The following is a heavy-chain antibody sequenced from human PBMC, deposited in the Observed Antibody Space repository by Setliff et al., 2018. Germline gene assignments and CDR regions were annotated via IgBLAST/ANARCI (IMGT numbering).Heavy chain of an antibody. Sequence: ASVKVSCKASGGTFSSYAISWVRQAPGQGLEWMGGINTNTGNPTYAQGFTGRFVFSLDTSVSTAYLQISSLKAEDTAVYYCARVGNVDTAMVIWFDPWGQGTLVTVSS. J-gene: IGHJ5*02. V-gene: IGHV7-4-1*02. D-gene: IGHD5-18*01. CDR2: INTNTGNP. CDR3: ARVGNVDTAMVIWFDP. CDR1: GGTFSSYA.